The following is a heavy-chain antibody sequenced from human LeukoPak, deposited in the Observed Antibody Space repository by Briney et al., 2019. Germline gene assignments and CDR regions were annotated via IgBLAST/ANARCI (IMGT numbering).Heavy chain of an antibody. V-gene: IGHV3-9*01. J-gene: IGHJ4*02. CDR3: ARAFYDSGAPN. CDR2: ISWNSGYI. CDR1: GFTFDSYA. Sequence: GRSLRLSCAASGFTFDSYAMHWVRQAPGKGLEWVSHISWNSGYIAYADSVKGRFTVSRDNAKNSLYLQMNSLRAEDTAVYYCARAFYDSGAPNWGQGTLVTVSS. D-gene: IGHD3-10*01.